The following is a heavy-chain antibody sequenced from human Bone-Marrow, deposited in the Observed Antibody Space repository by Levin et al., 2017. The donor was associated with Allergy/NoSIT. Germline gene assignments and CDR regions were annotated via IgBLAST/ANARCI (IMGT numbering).Heavy chain of an antibody. CDR3: RRRSGHSVGYSGS. CDR1: GFTFKTYS. V-gene: IGHV3-21*01. CDR2: ISGSSSYI. J-gene: IGHJ5*02. D-gene: IGHD6-19*01. Sequence: AGGSLRLSCAASGFTFKTYSMNWVRQAPGKGLEWVSSISGSSSYIYYADSVKGRFTISRDNAQNSLYLQMNSLRAEDTAVYYCRRRSGHSVGYSGSWGQGTLVTVSS.